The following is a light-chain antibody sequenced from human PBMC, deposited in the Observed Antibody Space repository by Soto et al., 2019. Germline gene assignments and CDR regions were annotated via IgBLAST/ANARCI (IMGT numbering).Light chain of an antibody. Sequence: QPVLTQPPSGSAAPGHKGSISCSGSSSNIGNNYVSWYQQLPGTAPKLLIYDNNKRPSGIPDRFSGSKSGTSATLGITGLQTGDEADYYCGTWDSSLSAGGFYVFGTGTKVTVL. CDR2: DNN. V-gene: IGLV1-51*01. CDR1: SSNIGNNY. J-gene: IGLJ1*01. CDR3: GTWDSSLSAGGFYV.